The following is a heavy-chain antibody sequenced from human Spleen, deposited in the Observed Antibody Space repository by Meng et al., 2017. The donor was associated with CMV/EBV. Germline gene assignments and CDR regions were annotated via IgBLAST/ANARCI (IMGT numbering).Heavy chain of an antibody. V-gene: IGHV5-51*01. CDR1: GYSYTSDW. D-gene: IGHD6-19*01. Sequence: QTTGYSYTSDWIGWVRQVPGKGLEWMGIMDPGNSDATYSPSFQSQVTISADKSISTAYLQWNSLKVSDTAIYYCARRGSSGWGYDYWGQGTLVTVSS. CDR2: MDPGNSDA. CDR3: ARRGSSGWGYDY. J-gene: IGHJ4*02.